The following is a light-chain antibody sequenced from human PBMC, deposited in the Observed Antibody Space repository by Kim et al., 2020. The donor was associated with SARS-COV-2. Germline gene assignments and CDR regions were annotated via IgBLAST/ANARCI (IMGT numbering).Light chain of an antibody. Sequence: QAGLTQPPSVSKGLRQTATLTCTGNSNNVGNQGAAWLQQHQGHPPKLLSYRNNNRPSGISERLSASRSGNTASLTITGLQPEDEADYYCSAWDSSLSAPTFGVGTQLTVL. CDR1: SNNVGNQG. V-gene: IGLV10-54*01. CDR2: RNN. J-gene: IGLJ2*01. CDR3: SAWDSSLSAPT.